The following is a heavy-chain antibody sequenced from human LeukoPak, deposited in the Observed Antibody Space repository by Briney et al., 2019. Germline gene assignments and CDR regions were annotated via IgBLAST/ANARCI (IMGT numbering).Heavy chain of an antibody. D-gene: IGHD3-10*01. V-gene: IGHV1-18*01. CDR1: GYTFTSYG. CDR3: ARNRGITMVRGVNGMDV. CDR2: ISAYNGNT. Sequence: ASVKVSCKASGYTFTSYGISWVRQAPGQGLEWMGWISAYNGNTNYAQKLQGRVTMTTDTSTSTAYMELGSLRSDDTAVYYCARNRGITMVRGVNGMDVWGQGTTVTVSS. J-gene: IGHJ6*02.